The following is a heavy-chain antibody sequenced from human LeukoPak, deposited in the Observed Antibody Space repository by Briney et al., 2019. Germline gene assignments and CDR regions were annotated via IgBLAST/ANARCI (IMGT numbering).Heavy chain of an antibody. CDR1: GGSISGYY. CDR2: INHSGST. Sequence: PSETLSLTCTVSGGSISGYYWSWIRQPPGKGLEWIGEINHSGSTNYNPSLKSRVTISVDTSKNQFSLKLSSVTAADTAVYYCARRFMGYSGYFDYWGQGTLVTVSS. CDR3: ARRFMGYSGYFDY. V-gene: IGHV4-34*01. J-gene: IGHJ4*02. D-gene: IGHD5-12*01.